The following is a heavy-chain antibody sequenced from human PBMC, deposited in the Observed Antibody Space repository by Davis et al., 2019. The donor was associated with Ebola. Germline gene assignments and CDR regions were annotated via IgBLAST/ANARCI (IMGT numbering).Heavy chain of an antibody. D-gene: IGHD1-26*01. V-gene: IGHV4-39*01. J-gene: IGHJ4*02. CDR3: ATWRLSFEAIDY. Sequence: MPSETLSLTCTVSGGSISSNNYYWGWIRQPPGKGLEWIGSIYYRGTTYYTPSLKSRVTISVDTSNNQFSLKLTSVSAADTAVYYCATWRLSFEAIDYWGQGTLVTVSS. CDR1: GGSISSNNYY. CDR2: IYYRGTT.